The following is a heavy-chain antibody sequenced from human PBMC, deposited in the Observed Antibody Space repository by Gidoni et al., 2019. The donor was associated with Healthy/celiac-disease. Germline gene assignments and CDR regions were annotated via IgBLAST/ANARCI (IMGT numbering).Heavy chain of an antibody. CDR3: AKDRERGWLQTSPYYFDY. CDR2: ISGSGGST. V-gene: IGHV3-23*04. D-gene: IGHD5-12*01. CDR1: GFTCSSYA. Sequence: EVQLVESGGGLVQTGGSLRLSCADCGFTCSSYAMSWVRQAPGKGLEGVSAISGSGGSTYYSDSVKGRFTISRDNSKNTLYLQMNSLRAEDTAVYYCAKDRERGWLQTSPYYFDYWGQGTLVTVSS. J-gene: IGHJ4*02.